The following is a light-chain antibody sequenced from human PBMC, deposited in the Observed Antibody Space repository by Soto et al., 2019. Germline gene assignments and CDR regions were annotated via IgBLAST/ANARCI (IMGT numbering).Light chain of an antibody. CDR1: QSVSSSY. CDR2: GAS. Sequence: EIVLTQSPGSLSLSPGERVTLSCRASQSVSSSYLAWYQQEPGQAPRLPIYGASTRATGIPDRFSGSGSGTDFTLTISRLEPEDFAVYYCQQYGRSLLTFGGGTKVDIK. V-gene: IGKV3-20*01. CDR3: QQYGRSLLT. J-gene: IGKJ4*01.